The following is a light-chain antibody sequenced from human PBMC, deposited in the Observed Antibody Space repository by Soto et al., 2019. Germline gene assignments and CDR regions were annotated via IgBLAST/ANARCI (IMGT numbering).Light chain of an antibody. CDR1: QSISSW. CDR2: KAS. CDR3: QQYHRDPLT. Sequence: DIPMTQSPSTLSASVGDRVTITCRASQSISSWLAWYQQKPGKAPKLLLYKASSFESGVPSRFSGSGSGTEFTLATSGLQPDGFATHFCQQYHRDPLTFGGGTKVESK. J-gene: IGKJ4*02. V-gene: IGKV1-5*03.